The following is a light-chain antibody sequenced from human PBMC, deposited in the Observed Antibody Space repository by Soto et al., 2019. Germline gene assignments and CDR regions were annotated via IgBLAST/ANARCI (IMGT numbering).Light chain of an antibody. CDR1: QTISTW. J-gene: IGKJ1*01. CDR2: DAS. CDR3: QQYKSYWT. V-gene: IGKV1-5*01. Sequence: DIPMTQSPSTLSASVGDRVTITCRASQTISTWLAWYQQKPGKAPELLIYDASTLESGVPSRFSGSGSGTEFTLTINSLQPDDFATYYCQQYKSYWTFGQGTKVDIK.